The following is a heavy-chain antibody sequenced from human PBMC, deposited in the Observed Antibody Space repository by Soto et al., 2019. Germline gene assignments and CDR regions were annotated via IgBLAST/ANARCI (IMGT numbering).Heavy chain of an antibody. J-gene: IGHJ6*02. V-gene: IGHV3-48*02. CDR3: ARARGVQHYYYGMDV. CDR1: GFTFSSYS. CDR2: ISSSSSTI. D-gene: IGHD2-8*01. Sequence: EVQLVESGGGLVQPGGSLRLSCAASGFTFSSYSMNWVRQAPGKGLEWVSYISSSSSTIYYADSVKGRFTISRDNAKNSLYLQMNSLRDEDTAVYYCARARGVQHYYYGMDVWGQGTTVTVSS.